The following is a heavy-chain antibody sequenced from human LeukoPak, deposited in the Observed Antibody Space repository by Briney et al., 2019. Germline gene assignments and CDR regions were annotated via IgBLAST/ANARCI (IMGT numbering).Heavy chain of an antibody. Sequence: SQTLSLTCTVSGGSISSDGYYWSWIRQHPGKGLEWIGYIYYSGSTYYNPSLKSRVTISVDTSKNQFSLKLSSVTAADTAVYYCARDRVLGPRGETKGEYYYYGMDVWGQGTTVTVSS. CDR2: IYYSGST. CDR3: ARDRVLGPRGETKGEYYYYGMDV. V-gene: IGHV4-31*03. J-gene: IGHJ6*02. CDR1: GGSISSDGYY. D-gene: IGHD3-16*01.